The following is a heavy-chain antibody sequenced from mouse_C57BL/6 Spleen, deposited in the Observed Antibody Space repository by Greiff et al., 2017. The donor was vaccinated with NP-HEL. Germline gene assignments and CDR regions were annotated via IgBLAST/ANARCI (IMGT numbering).Heavy chain of an antibody. CDR2: IYPRSRNT. V-gene: IGHV1-81*01. D-gene: IGHD2-1*01. CDR1: GYTFTSYG. J-gene: IGHJ4*01. CDR3: AREDYCNYEDAMDY. Sequence: VQLQQSGAELARPGASVKLSCKASGYTFTSYGISWVKQRTGQGLEWIGEIYPRSRNTYYNEKFKGKATLPADKSSSTAYMELRSLTSEDSAVYFWAREDYCNYEDAMDYWGQGTSVTVSS.